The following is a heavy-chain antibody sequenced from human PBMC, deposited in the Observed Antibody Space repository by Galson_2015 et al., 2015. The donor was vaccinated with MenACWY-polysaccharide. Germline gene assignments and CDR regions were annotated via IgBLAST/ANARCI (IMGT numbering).Heavy chain of an antibody. CDR2: ISGSGFSI. D-gene: IGHD6-13*01. CDR1: EITLNTYA. J-gene: IGHJ6*02. V-gene: IGHV3-23*01. CDR3: AKNTSQAAGSAPYYYGLDV. Sequence: SLRLSCAVSEITLNTYAMTWVRQAPGKGLEWVATISGSGFSIHHADSVKGRFTISRDNSKNTVFLLMNNLKAADTAVYYCAKNTSQAAGSAPYYYGLDVWGLGTTVTVSS.